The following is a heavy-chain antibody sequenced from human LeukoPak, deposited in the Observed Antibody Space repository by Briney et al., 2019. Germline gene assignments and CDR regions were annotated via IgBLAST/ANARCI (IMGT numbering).Heavy chain of an antibody. CDR2: ISGSGGST. J-gene: IGHJ4*02. CDR3: AKSHGYSYGWTFDY. V-gene: IGHV3-23*01. D-gene: IGHD5-18*01. Sequence: GGSLRLSCAASGFTFSSYAMSWVRQAPGKGLEWVSAISGSGGSTYYADSVRGRFTISRDNSKNTLYLQMNSLRAEDTAVYYCAKSHGYSYGWTFDYWGQGTLVTVSS. CDR1: GFTFSSYA.